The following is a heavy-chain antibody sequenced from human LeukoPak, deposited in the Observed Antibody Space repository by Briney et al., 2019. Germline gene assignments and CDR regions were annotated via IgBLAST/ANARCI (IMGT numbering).Heavy chain of an antibody. CDR3: ARDDYGDYPPGDY. D-gene: IGHD4-17*01. CDR1: GFTFSSHW. V-gene: IGHV3-74*01. CDR2: INSGGSST. Sequence: GGSLRLSCAASGFTFSSHWMHWVRQAPGKGLVWVSRINSGGSSTSYADSVKGRFTISRDNAKNTLYLQMNSLRAEDTAVYYCARDDYGDYPPGDYWGQGTLVTVSS. J-gene: IGHJ4*02.